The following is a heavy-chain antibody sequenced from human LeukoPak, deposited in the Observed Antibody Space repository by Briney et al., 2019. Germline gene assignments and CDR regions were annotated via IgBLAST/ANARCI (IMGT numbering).Heavy chain of an antibody. Sequence: SETLSLTCTVSGGSISSYYWSWIRQPPGKGLEWIGYIYYSGSTNYNPSHKSRVTISVDTSKNQFSLKLSSVTAADTAVYYCARCMGGYSGYAVVNWGQGTLVTVSS. J-gene: IGHJ4*02. CDR2: IYYSGST. CDR1: GGSISSYY. CDR3: ARCMGGYSGYAVVN. D-gene: IGHD5-12*01. V-gene: IGHV4-59*08.